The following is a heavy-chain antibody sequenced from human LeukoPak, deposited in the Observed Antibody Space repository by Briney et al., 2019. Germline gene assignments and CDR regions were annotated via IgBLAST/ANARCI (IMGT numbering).Heavy chain of an antibody. Sequence: PGRSLRLSCAASGVTFSSYAMSWVRQAPGKGLEWVSAISGSGARTYYADSVKGRFTISRDNFKNTQYLQMNSLRAQDTAVYYWATGLWGYAPYHFYYMDVWGKGTPVTVSS. CDR3: ATGLWGYAPYHFYYMDV. D-gene: IGHD3-16*01. V-gene: IGHV3-23*01. CDR1: GVTFSSYA. J-gene: IGHJ6*03. CDR2: ISGSGART.